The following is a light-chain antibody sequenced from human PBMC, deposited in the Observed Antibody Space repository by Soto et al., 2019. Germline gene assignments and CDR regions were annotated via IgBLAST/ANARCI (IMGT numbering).Light chain of an antibody. J-gene: IGLJ2*01. CDR2: EVS. CDR1: SSDVGGYNF. CDR3: SSYAGSNNLRV. V-gene: IGLV2-8*01. Sequence: QSALTQPPSASGSPGQSVTISCTGTSSDVGGYNFVSWYQQHPGTAPKLIIYEVSKRPSGVPDRLSGSKSGNTASLTVSGLQAEDEADYYCSSYAGSNNLRVFGGGTQLTVL.